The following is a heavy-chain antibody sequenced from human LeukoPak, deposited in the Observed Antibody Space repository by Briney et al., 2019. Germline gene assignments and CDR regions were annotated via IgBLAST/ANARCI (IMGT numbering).Heavy chain of an antibody. D-gene: IGHD3-10*01. Sequence: SETLSLTCTVSGGSISSYYWSWIRQPPGKGLEWIGYIYYSGSTNYNPSLKSRVTISVDTSKNQFSLKLSSLTAADTAVYYCAREGPGYDAFDIWGQGTMVTVSS. CDR1: GGSISSYY. CDR3: AREGPGYDAFDI. CDR2: IYYSGST. V-gene: IGHV4-59*01. J-gene: IGHJ3*02.